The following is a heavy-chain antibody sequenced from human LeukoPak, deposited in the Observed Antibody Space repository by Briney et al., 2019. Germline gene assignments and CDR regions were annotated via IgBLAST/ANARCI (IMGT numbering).Heavy chain of an antibody. CDR2: ISSSSSYI. Sequence: GGSLRLSCAASGFSFSDYYMHWVRQAPGKGLEWVSAISSSSSYIYYADSVKGRFTISRDNSKNTLYLQMNSLRAEDTAVYYCAKDGDAVVVVAAYFDYWGQGTLVTVSS. CDR1: GFSFSDYY. D-gene: IGHD2-15*01. V-gene: IGHV3-21*04. J-gene: IGHJ4*02. CDR3: AKDGDAVVVVAAYFDY.